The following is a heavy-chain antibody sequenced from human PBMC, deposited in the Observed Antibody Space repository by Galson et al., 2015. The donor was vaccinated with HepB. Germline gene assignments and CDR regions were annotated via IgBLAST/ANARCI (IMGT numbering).Heavy chain of an antibody. V-gene: IGHV3-23*01. D-gene: IGHD3-10*01. CDR2: ISGSGGNT. Sequence: SLRLSCAASGFTFNNYGMSWVRQAPGKGLGWVSLISGSGGNTYYADSVKGRFTISRDNSKNTLYLQMNSLRDEDTAVYYCAKDYQVGSWGQGTLVTVSS. J-gene: IGHJ4*02. CDR1: GFTFNNYG. CDR3: AKDYQVGS.